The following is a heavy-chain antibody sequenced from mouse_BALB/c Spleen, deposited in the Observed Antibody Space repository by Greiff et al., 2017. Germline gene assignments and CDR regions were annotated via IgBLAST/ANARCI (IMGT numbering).Heavy chain of an antibody. Sequence: QVQLKESGPGLVAPSQSLSITCTVSGFSLTDYGVSWIRQPPGKGLEWLGVIWGGGSTYYNSALKSRLSISKDNSNSQVFLKMNSLQTDDTAMYYCAKHNYYGSSYVRYFDVWGAGTTVTVSS. J-gene: IGHJ1*01. CDR3: AKHNYYGSSYVRYFDV. D-gene: IGHD1-1*01. V-gene: IGHV2-6-5*01. CDR1: GFSLTDYG. CDR2: IWGGGST.